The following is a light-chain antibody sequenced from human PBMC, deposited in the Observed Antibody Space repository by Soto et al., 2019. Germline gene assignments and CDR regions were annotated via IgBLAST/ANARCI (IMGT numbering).Light chain of an antibody. CDR1: QGISNY. Sequence: DIQMTQSRSSLSASVGDRVTITCRASQGISNYLAWYQQKPGKVPKLLIYAASTLQSGVPSRFSGSGSGTDFTLTISSLQPEDVATYYCHSGWTFGQGTKVEIK. CDR2: AAS. V-gene: IGKV1-27*01. J-gene: IGKJ1*01. CDR3: HSGWT.